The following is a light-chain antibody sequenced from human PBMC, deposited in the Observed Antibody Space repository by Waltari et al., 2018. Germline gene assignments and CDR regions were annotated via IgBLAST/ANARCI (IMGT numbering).Light chain of an antibody. CDR1: SGIHVGPYS. CDR2: YKANSDK. J-gene: IGLJ3*02. CDR3: RSWHSNTWV. V-gene: IGLV5-45*03. Sequence: QAVLTQPSSLSASPGASASPPCPLRSGIHVGPYSMYSYQQTPGSPPRYLLSYKANSDKQQGSGVPSRFSGSNDAAANAEILLISGLQAEDEADYCCRSWHSNTWVFGGGTKLAVL.